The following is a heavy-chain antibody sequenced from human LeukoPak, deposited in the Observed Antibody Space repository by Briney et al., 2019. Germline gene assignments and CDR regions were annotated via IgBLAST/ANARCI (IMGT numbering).Heavy chain of an antibody. V-gene: IGHV3-74*01. CDR1: GFRFSGYW. CDR2: INTDGGRT. CDR3: ARVIVGATGGGYFDY. D-gene: IGHD1-26*01. J-gene: IGHJ4*02. Sequence: PGGSLRLSCAASGFRFSGYWMHWVRQAPGRGLVWVSLINTDGGRTAYADSVKGRFTISRDNAKNTLYLQMNSLRAEDTAVYYCARVIVGATGGGYFDYWGQGTLVTVSS.